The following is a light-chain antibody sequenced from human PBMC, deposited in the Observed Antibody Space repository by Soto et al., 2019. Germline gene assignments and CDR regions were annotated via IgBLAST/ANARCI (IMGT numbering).Light chain of an antibody. V-gene: IGLV6-57*04. J-gene: IGLJ3*02. CDR2: EGK. CDR1: SGHIANNY. CDR3: QSYDSSVVM. Sequence: NFMLTQSHSVSESPGKTVTISCTRSSGHIANNYVQWYQQRPGSAPTMMIYEGKQRPSGVPDRFSGSTDGSSNSASLTISGLQTEDEADYYCQSYDSSVVMFGGGTKLTVL.